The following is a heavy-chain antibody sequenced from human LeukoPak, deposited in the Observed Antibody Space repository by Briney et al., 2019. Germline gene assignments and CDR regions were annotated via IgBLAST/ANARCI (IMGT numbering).Heavy chain of an antibody. CDR2: IYSSGST. CDR3: ARHGLLWFGEYYYMDV. CDR1: GGSISSSSYY. J-gene: IGHJ6*03. D-gene: IGHD3-10*01. Sequence: PSETLSLTCTVSGGSISSSSYYWGWIRQPPGKGLEWIGSIYSSGSTYYNPSLKSRITISVDTSKNQFSLKLSSVTAADTAVYYCARHGLLWFGEYYYMDVWGKGTTVTISS. V-gene: IGHV4-39*07.